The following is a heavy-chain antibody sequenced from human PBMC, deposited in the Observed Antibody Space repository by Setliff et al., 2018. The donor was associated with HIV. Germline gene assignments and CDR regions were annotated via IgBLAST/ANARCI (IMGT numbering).Heavy chain of an antibody. CDR3: AKSLAFGVSDAFDV. D-gene: IGHD3-16*01. V-gene: IGHV4-38-2*01. Sequence: SETLSLTCAVSGFSINRGYYWAWIRQPPGKGLEWIGSMYHSGNTYYNPSLRSRITISADRSKNHFSLNPTSVTAADTAVYYCAKSLAFGVSDAFDVWGQGTMVTVSS. J-gene: IGHJ3*01. CDR1: GFSINRGYY. CDR2: MYHSGNT.